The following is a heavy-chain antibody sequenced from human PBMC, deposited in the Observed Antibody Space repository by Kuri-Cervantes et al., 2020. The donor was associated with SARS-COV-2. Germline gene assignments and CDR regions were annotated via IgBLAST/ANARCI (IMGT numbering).Heavy chain of an antibody. V-gene: IGHV3-30-3*01. J-gene: IGHJ4*02. CDR1: GFTFSSYA. D-gene: IGHD1-26*01. Sequence: GESLKISCAASGFTFSSYAMHWVRQAPGKGLEWVAVISYDGSNKYYADSVKCRFTISRDNSKNTLYLQMNSLRAEDTAVYYCAKEFSGSYWTGNFDYWGQGTLVTVSS. CDR3: AKEFSGSYWTGNFDY. CDR2: ISYDGSNK.